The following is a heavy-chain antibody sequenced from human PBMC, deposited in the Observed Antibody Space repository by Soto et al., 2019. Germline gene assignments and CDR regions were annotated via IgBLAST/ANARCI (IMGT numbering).Heavy chain of an antibody. V-gene: IGHV3-33*01. CDR3: VRGWGSLIHLSCLDI. J-gene: IGHJ3*02. Sequence: QVQLVESGGGVFQPGTSLRLSCAASGFTFRQYGMHWFRQAPGKGLDWVAVIFYDGTEKYYADSVKGRFTISRDNPGNKVYLQMNSLRAEDTAVYYCVRGWGSLIHLSCLDIWGQGTTVVVSS. D-gene: IGHD3-16*01. CDR1: GFTFRQYG. CDR2: IFYDGTEK.